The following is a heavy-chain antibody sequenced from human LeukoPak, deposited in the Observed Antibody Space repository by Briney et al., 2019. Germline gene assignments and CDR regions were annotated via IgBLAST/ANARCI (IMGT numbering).Heavy chain of an antibody. CDR3: ARDMNNRGAFDI. CDR1: GFTFSDYA. CDR2: IWHDGSNI. V-gene: IGHV3-33*08. J-gene: IGHJ3*02. Sequence: PGGSLRLSCAASGFTFSDYAMLWVRQAPGKGLEWVAVIWHDGSNIFYADSVKGRLTISRDNSENTLYLQMSSLRAEDTAVYYCARDMNNRGAFDIWGQGTMVTVSS. D-gene: IGHD1/OR15-1a*01.